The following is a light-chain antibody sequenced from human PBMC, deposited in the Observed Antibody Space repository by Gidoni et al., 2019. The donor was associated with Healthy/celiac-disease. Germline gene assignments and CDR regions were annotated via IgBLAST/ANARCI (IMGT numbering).Light chain of an antibody. J-gene: IGKJ4*01. CDR1: QSLLHSNGYNY. CDR2: LGS. CDR3: MQALQTPPT. Sequence: DIVMTQSPLSLPVTPGEPASIYCRSSQSLLHSNGYNYLDWYLQTPGQSPQLLIYLGSNRASGVPDRFSGSGSGTDFTLKISRVEAEDVGVYYCMQALQTPPTCGGGTKVEIK. V-gene: IGKV2-28*01.